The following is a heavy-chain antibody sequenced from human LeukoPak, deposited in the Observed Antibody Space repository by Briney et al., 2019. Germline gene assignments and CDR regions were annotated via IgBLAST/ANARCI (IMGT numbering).Heavy chain of an antibody. J-gene: IGHJ4*02. V-gene: IGHV4-59*08. D-gene: IGHD3-22*01. CDR3: ARSLLRQIDY. Sequence: SETLSLTCTVSGGSISSYYWSWIRQPPGKGLEWIGYIYYSGSTNYNPSLKSRVTISVDTSKNQFSLKLSSVTAADTAVYYCARSLLRQIDYWGQGTLVTVSS. CDR2: IYYSGST. CDR1: GGSISSYY.